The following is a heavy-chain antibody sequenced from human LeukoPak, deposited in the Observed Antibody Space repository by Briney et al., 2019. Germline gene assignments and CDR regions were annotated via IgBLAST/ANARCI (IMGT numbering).Heavy chain of an antibody. CDR1: GFTFSSSE. CDR3: AKESGKFDY. CDR2: ISSSARRI. V-gene: IGHV3-48*03. Sequence: GGSLRLSCAASGFTFSSSEMNWVRQAPGKGLEWVSFISSSARRIYYADSVKGRFSISRDNSKNSLYLQMNSLRSEDTAMYYCAKESGKFDYWGQGTLVAVSS. J-gene: IGHJ4*02.